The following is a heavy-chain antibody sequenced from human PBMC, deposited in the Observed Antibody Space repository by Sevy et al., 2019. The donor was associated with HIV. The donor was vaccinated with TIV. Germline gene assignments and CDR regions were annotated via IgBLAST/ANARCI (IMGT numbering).Heavy chain of an antibody. CDR1: GFTSSSYA. D-gene: IGHD6-19*01. J-gene: IGHJ4*02. V-gene: IGHV3-23*01. CDR2: ISESGAMT. Sequence: GGSLRLSCVASGFTSSSYAMSWDRQAPGKGLEWVSSISESGAMTYYADSVKGRFTISRDNSKSTLYLQMNSLRAEDTAIYYCAKASIEVAATTGGVFDYWGQGTLVTVSS. CDR3: AKASIEVAATTGGVFDY.